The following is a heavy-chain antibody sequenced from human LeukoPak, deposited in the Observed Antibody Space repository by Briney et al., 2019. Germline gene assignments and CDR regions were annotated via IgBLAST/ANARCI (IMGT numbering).Heavy chain of an antibody. V-gene: IGHV4-59*01. Sequence: PSETLSLTCTVSGGSISSYYWSWIRQPPGTGLEWIGYVYYSGSTNYNPSLRSRVTISVDTSRNQFSLKLSSVTTADTAVYYCARGLTGSSWYGDFQRWGQGTLVTVSS. CDR3: ARGLTGSSWYGDFQR. CDR1: GGSISSYY. CDR2: VYYSGST. J-gene: IGHJ1*01. D-gene: IGHD6-13*01.